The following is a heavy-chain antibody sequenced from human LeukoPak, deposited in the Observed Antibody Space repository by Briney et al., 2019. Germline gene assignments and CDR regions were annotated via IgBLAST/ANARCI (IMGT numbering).Heavy chain of an antibody. D-gene: IGHD3-22*01. CDR2: TYCRSKWFN. CDR1: GAIVSNNSAA. V-gene: IGHV6-1*01. CDR3: ASNYYDSSGYYYTDY. Sequence: SQTLSLTWAISGAIVSNNSAAWHWLSQSPSTGLEWLGSTYCRSKWFNDYAVSVKVRITINPDTSKNQFSLQLNSVTPEETAVYYCASNYYDSSGYYYTDYWGQGTLVTVSS. J-gene: IGHJ4*02.